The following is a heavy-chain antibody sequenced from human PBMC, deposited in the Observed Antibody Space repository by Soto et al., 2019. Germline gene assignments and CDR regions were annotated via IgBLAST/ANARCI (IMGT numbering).Heavy chain of an antibody. Sequence: QVQLVQSGAEVKKPGSSVKVSCKASGGTFSSYAISWVRQAPGQGLEWMGGIIPIFGTANYAQKFQGRVTITADKTTSTAYMELSSLRSEDSAVYYGAARPRIAEAGRDSYPLDYWGQGTLVTVS. CDR2: IIPIFGTA. D-gene: IGHD6-13*01. V-gene: IGHV1-69*06. CDR1: GGTFSSYA. J-gene: IGHJ4*02. CDR3: AARPRIAEAGRDSYPLDY.